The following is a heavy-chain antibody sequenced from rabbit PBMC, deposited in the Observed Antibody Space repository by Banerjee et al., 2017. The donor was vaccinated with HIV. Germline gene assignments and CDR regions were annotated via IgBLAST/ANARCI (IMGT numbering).Heavy chain of an antibody. D-gene: IGHD4-2*01. CDR1: GFSFSSSYW. CDR3: ARDSAGREDFNL. V-gene: IGHV1S45*01. J-gene: IGHJ4*01. CDR2: IYVDNGRT. Sequence: EESGGDLVKPEGSLTLTCTASGFSFSSSYWICWVRQAPGKGLEWIACIYVDNGRTYYASWAKGRFTISKTSSTTVTLQMTSLTAADTATYFCARDSAGREDFNLWGPGTLVTVS.